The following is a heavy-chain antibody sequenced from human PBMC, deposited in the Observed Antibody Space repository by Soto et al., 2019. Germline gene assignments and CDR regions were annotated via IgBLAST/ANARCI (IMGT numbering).Heavy chain of an antibody. Sequence: EVQLLESGGGLVQPGGSLRLSCAASGLTFNTYAMTWVRQAPGKGLEWVSGISGSGGNSFYADSVKGRFTISRDYSKNTLYLQMNSLRAEDTAVYYCAKDLPVRGFIILDSWGQGILVTVSS. V-gene: IGHV3-23*01. D-gene: IGHD3-10*01. J-gene: IGHJ4*02. CDR2: ISGSGGNS. CDR3: AKDLPVRGFIILDS. CDR1: GLTFNTYA.